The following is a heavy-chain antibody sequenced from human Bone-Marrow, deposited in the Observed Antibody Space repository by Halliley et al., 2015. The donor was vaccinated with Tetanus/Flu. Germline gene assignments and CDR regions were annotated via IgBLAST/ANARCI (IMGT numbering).Heavy chain of an antibody. J-gene: IGHJ4*02. CDR1: GGSISSYY. V-gene: IGHV3-7*01. D-gene: IGHD6-19*01. Sequence: LSLTCTVSGGSISSYYWSWVRQAPGKGLEWVANIKQDGSEKHYADSVKGRFTISRDNPKTSLYLQMNFLRGDDSAVYYCATGAGSGSTFAYWGQGTLVTVSS. CDR3: ATGAGSGSTFAY. CDR2: IKQDGSEK.